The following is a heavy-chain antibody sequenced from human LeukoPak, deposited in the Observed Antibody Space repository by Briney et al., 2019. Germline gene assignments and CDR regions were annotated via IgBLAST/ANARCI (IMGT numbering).Heavy chain of an antibody. V-gene: IGHV5-51*01. J-gene: IGHJ4*02. CDR2: IYPGDSDS. Sequence: GESLKIFWKGSGNQCTSHWLGWGRPMPGKDLGWVGIIYPGDSDSRYIPSYQGQVTISADKSISTAYLQWSSLKASDTAMYYCARHIAPGYTSGWYFDSWGQGTLVTVSS. CDR1: GNQCTSHW. D-gene: IGHD6-19*01. CDR3: ARHIAPGYTSGWYFDS.